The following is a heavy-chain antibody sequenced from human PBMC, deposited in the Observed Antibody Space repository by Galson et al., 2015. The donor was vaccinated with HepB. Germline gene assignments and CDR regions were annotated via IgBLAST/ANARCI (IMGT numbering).Heavy chain of an antibody. J-gene: IGHJ6*02. CDR2: ISYDGSNK. CDR3: ARNRVREVLAMVPYGMDV. V-gene: IGHV3-30*04. CDR1: GFTFSSYA. D-gene: IGHD3-10*01. Sequence: SLRLSCAASGFTFSSYAMHWVRQAPGKGLEWVAVISYDGSNKYYADSVKGRFTISRDNSKNTLYLQMNSLRAEDTAVYYCARNRVREVLAMVPYGMDVWGQGTTVTVSS.